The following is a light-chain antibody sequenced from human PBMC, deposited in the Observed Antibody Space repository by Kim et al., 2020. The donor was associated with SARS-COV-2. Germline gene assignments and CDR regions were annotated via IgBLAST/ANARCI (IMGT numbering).Light chain of an antibody. V-gene: IGKV1-9*01. CDR3: QQLNNYPLT. CDR1: QGISCN. J-gene: IGKJ4*01. CDR2: GVF. Sequence: ASVGDRVTITCRTSQGISCNLAGYQQKPGKAPKLLIYGVFTLEGGVPSRFSGSGSGTDFTLTISSLQPEDFATYYCQQLNNYPLTFGGGTKVDIK.